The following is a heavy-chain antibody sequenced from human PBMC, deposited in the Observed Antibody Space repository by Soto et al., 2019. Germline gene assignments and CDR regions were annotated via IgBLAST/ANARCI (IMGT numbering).Heavy chain of an antibody. CDR2: IVVGSGNT. D-gene: IGHD3-10*01. J-gene: IGHJ4*02. CDR1: GLTFTSSA. CDR3: AAGLRGTFDY. Sequence: SLKVSCKASGLTFTSSAVQWVRQARGQRLEWIGWIVVGSGNTNYAQKFQERVTITRDMSTSTAYMELSSLRSEDTDVYYCAAGLRGTFDYWGQGTLVNVSS. V-gene: IGHV1-58*01.